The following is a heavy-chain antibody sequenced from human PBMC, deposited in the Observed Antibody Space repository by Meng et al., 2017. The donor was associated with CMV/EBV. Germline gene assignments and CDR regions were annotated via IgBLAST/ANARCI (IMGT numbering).Heavy chain of an antibody. V-gene: IGHV1-18*01. CDR2: ISAYNGNT. Sequence: ASVKVSCKASGYTFTSYGISWVRQAPGQGLEWMGWISAYNGNTNYAQKLQGRVTMTTDTSTSTAYMELRSLRSDDTAVYYCARVSTTIFGTIGVGTLGGMDVWGQGTTVTVSS. CDR1: GYTFTSYG. J-gene: IGHJ6*02. D-gene: IGHD3-3*01. CDR3: ARVSTTIFGTIGVGTLGGMDV.